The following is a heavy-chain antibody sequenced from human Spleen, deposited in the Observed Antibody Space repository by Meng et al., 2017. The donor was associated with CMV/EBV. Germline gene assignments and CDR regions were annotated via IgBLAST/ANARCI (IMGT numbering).Heavy chain of an antibody. Sequence: QGQTQGSGPGLLKPSQTLSLTCTVSGGSSSSGDYYWSWIRQPPGKGLEWIGYIYYSGSTYYNPSLKSRVTISVDTSKNQFSLKLSSVTAADTAVYYCARDRDYYDSSGYYSGYFQHWGQGTLVTVSS. CDR1: GGSSSSGDYY. V-gene: IGHV4-30-4*08. D-gene: IGHD3-22*01. CDR2: IYYSGST. CDR3: ARDRDYYDSSGYYSGYFQH. J-gene: IGHJ1*01.